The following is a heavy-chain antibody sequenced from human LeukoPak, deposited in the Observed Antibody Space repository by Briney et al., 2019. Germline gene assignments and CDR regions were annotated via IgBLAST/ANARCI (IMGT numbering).Heavy chain of an antibody. CDR2: IRYDGSNK. D-gene: IGHD6-19*01. CDR3: AKARGFGIAVASDY. CDR1: GFTFSSNG. J-gene: IGHJ4*02. V-gene: IGHV3-30*02. Sequence: GGSLRLSCAASGFTFSSNGMHWVRQAPGKGLEWVAFIRYDGSNKYYADSVKGRFTISRDNSKNTLYLQMNSLRAEDTAVYYCAKARGFGIAVASDYWGQGTLVTVSS.